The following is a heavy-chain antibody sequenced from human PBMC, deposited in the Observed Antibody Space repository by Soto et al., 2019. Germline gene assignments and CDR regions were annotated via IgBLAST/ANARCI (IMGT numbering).Heavy chain of an antibody. CDR3: ARARRAGSDNWFDP. J-gene: IGHJ5*02. Sequence: SETLSLTCAVSGGSISSSNWWSWVRQPPGKGLEWIGEIYHSGSTSYNPSLKSRVTISVDKSKNQFSLKLSSVTAADTAVYYCARARRAGSDNWFDPWGQGTLVTVSS. V-gene: IGHV4-4*02. CDR1: GGSISSSNW. CDR2: IYHSGST.